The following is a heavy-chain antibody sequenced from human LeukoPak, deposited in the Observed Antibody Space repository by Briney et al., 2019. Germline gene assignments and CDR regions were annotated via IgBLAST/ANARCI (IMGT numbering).Heavy chain of an antibody. Sequence: ASVTVSCKASGYTFTSYDINWVRQATGQGLEWMGWINPNSGNTGYAQKFQGRVTMTRNTSISTAYMELSSLRSEDTAVYYCARGPRYYYGSGSYYLDYWGQGTLVTVSP. CDR2: INPNSGNT. CDR3: ARGPRYYYGSGSYYLDY. D-gene: IGHD3-10*01. V-gene: IGHV1-8*01. J-gene: IGHJ4*02. CDR1: GYTFTSYD.